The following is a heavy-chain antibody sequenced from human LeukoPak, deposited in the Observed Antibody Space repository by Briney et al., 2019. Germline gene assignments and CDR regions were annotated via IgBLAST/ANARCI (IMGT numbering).Heavy chain of an antibody. D-gene: IGHD3-10*01. CDR3: AADEEGSGSYYHYYYYGMDV. CDR1: GFTFTSSA. Sequence: GASVKVSCKASGFTFTSSAVQWVRQARGQRLEWIGWIVVGSGNTNYAQKFQERVTITRDMSTSTAYMELSSLRSGDTAVYYCAADEEGSGSYYHYYYYGMDVWGQGTTVTVSS. V-gene: IGHV1-58*01. J-gene: IGHJ6*02. CDR2: IVVGSGNT.